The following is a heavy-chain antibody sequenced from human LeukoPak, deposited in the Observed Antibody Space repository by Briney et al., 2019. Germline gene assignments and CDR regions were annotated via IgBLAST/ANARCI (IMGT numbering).Heavy chain of an antibody. CDR1: GYTFTSYS. V-gene: IGHV1-18*01. Sequence: ASVKVSCKASGYTFTSYSISWVRQAPGQGLEWMGWISAYNGNTNYAQKLQGRVTMTTDTSTSTAYMELRSLRSDDTAVYYCAREVRPYYDYVEARVYGMDVWGQGTTVTVSS. D-gene: IGHD3-16*01. CDR2: ISAYNGNT. CDR3: AREVRPYYDYVEARVYGMDV. J-gene: IGHJ6*02.